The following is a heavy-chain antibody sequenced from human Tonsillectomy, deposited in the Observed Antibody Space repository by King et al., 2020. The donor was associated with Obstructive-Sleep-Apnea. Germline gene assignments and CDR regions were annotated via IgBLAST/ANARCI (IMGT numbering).Heavy chain of an antibody. Sequence: VQLQQWGAGLLKPSETLSLTCAVYGGSFSGYYWSWIRQPPGKGLEWIGEINHSGSTNYNPSLKSRVTISVDTSKNQFTLKLSSVTAADTAVYYCARDSGGNYWGQGTLVTVSS. CDR3: ARDSGGNY. CDR2: INHSGST. CDR1: GGSFSGYY. V-gene: IGHV4-34*01. D-gene: IGHD3-10*01. J-gene: IGHJ4*02.